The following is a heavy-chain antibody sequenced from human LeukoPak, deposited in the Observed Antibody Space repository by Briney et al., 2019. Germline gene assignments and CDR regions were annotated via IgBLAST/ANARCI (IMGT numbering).Heavy chain of an antibody. CDR1: GFTFSSYS. V-gene: IGHV3-64*01. CDR2: ISANGGNR. D-gene: IGHD1-26*01. Sequence: GGSLRLSCAASGFTFSSYSMHWVRQAPGKGLEFVSAISANGGNRYYGKSVKGRFTISRDISKNTLYLQMGSLRPEDTALYYCAKYPGGFTGIVNYYHMDVWGKGTTVTVSS. CDR3: AKYPGGFTGIVNYYHMDV. J-gene: IGHJ6*03.